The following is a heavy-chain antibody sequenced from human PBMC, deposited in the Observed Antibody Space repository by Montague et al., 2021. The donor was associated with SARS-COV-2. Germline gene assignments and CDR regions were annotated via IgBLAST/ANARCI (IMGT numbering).Heavy chain of an antibody. CDR2: MSYSGSA. CDR1: GATISSDY. J-gene: IGHJ3*01. V-gene: IGHV4-59*01. CDR3: ARTSDPSNFDSTGYYGAFDV. Sequence: SETLSLTCTVSGATISSDYWSWIRQSPGKGLEWIGYMSYSGSATYDPSLESRVVISRDTSKNQFSLTLIPATAADTAIYYCARTSDPSNFDSTGYYGAFDVWGQGTTVIVSS. D-gene: IGHD3-22*01.